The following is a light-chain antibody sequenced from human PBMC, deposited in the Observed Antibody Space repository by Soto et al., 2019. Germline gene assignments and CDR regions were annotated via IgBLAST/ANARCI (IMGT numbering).Light chain of an antibody. CDR2: DVS. CDR3: SSYTTSNTRQIV. Sequence: QSVLTQPASVSGSPGQSITISCTGTSSDVGGYNYVSWYQHHAGKAPKLIIYDVSNRPSGVSIRFSGSKSDNTASLTISGLQSEDEADYHCSSYTTSNTRQIVFGTGTKLTVL. V-gene: IGLV2-14*03. J-gene: IGLJ1*01. CDR1: SSDVGGYNY.